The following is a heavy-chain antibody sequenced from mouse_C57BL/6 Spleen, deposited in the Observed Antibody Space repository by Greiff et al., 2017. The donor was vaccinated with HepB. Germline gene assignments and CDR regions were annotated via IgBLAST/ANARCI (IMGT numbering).Heavy chain of an antibody. CDR1: GYTFTSYW. Sequence: QVQLQQPGAELVKPGASVKLSCKASGYTFTSYWMQWVKQRPGQGLEWIGEIDPSDSYTNYNQKFKGKATLTVDTSSSTAYMQLSSLTSEDSAVYYCARRPYYYGSSYNFDYWGQGTTLTVSS. V-gene: IGHV1-50*01. CDR3: ARRPYYYGSSYNFDY. J-gene: IGHJ2*01. CDR2: IDPSDSYT. D-gene: IGHD1-1*01.